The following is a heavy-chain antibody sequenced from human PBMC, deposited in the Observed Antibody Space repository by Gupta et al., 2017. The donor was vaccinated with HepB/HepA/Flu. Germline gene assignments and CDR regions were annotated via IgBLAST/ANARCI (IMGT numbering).Heavy chain of an antibody. CDR3: ATTYYYDGSDFRDDAFDI. CDR2: ICSSSNYI. D-gene: IGHD3-22*01. J-gene: IGHJ3*02. V-gene: IGHV3-21*01. Sequence: EAQPVEPGGGLVRPGGSLSLSFAASGSPSRTVSMTCVRQAPGKGLEWVSSICSSSNYIYYADSVKGRFTISRDNAKNSLFLQMNTLRAEDTAVYYCATTYYYDGSDFRDDAFDIWGQGTMVTVAS. CDR1: GSPSRTVS.